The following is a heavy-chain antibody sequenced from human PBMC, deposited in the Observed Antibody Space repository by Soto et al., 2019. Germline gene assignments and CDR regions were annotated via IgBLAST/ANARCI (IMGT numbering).Heavy chain of an antibody. Sequence: QVRLQESGPGHVKPSGTLSLTCTVSGASISSSNWWNWVRQPPGKGPEWIGEIYHSGSTNYNPALQSRVTIGIDKSKNQFSLRLTSVTAADTAMYYCARAEKWVTGRTGADWGQGTLVTVSS. V-gene: IGHV4-4*02. CDR1: GASISSSNW. CDR3: ARAEKWVTGRTGAD. D-gene: IGHD1-20*01. CDR2: IYHSGST. J-gene: IGHJ4*02.